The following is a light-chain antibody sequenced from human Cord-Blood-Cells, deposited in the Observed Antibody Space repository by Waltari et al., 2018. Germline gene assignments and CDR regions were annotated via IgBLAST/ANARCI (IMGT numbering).Light chain of an antibody. CDR3: QQYDSTPYT. CDR1: QGISNS. J-gene: IGKJ2*01. Sequence: DIQTTQSPSSLSASPRDIVTTTFRASQGISNSLAGYQQIPGKAPNLLLYAASRLESGVPSRCSGSGSGKDDTLTISSLQPEDFATYYCQQYDSTPYTFGQGTKLEIK. CDR2: AAS. V-gene: IGKV1-NL1*01.